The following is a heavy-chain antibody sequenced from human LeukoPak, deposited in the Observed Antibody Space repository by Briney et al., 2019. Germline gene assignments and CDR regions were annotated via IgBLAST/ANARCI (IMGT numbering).Heavy chain of an antibody. CDR1: GYTFTGYY. V-gene: IGHV1-2*06. D-gene: IGHD6-13*01. CDR2: INPNSGGT. Sequence: VKVSCKASGYTFTGYYMHWVRQAPGQGLEWMGRINPNSGGTNYAQKFQGRVTMTRDTSISTAYMELSRLRSDDTAVYYCARQYSSSWYRLDPWGQGTLVTVSS. J-gene: IGHJ5*02. CDR3: ARQYSSSWYRLDP.